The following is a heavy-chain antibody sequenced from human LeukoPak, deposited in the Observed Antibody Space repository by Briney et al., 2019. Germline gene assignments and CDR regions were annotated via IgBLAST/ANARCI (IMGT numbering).Heavy chain of an antibody. CDR3: AGAVAALSDAFDL. Sequence: ASVKVSCKASGYTFTSYGISWVRQAPGQGLEWMGWINPKTSGTNYAQKFQGRVTMTRDTSISTAYMEVSRLRSDDTAVYYCAGAVAALSDAFDLWGQGTMVTVSS. J-gene: IGHJ3*01. D-gene: IGHD6-19*01. CDR2: INPKTSGT. CDR1: GYTFTSYG. V-gene: IGHV1-2*02.